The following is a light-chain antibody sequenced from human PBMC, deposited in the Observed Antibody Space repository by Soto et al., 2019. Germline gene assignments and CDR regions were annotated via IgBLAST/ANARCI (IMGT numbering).Light chain of an antibody. J-gene: IGKJ5*01. V-gene: IGKV3-11*01. CDR3: HQRINWPPIT. CDR1: QSVRNY. CDR2: DAS. Sequence: EIVLTQSPATLSLSPGERATLSCRASQSVRNYLAWYQQKPRQAPSLLIYDASNRATGIPARFSGIGSGTDFTLTISSLEPEDFAVYYCHQRINWPPITFGQGTRLEIK.